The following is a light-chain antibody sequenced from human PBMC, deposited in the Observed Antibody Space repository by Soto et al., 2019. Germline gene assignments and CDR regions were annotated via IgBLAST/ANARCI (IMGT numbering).Light chain of an antibody. CDR2: GNS. J-gene: IGLJ1*01. CDR3: QSYDGSLSGSYV. Sequence: QSVLTQPPSVSGAPGQRVTISCTGSSSNIGAGYDVHWYQQLPGTAPKLLIYGNSNRPSGVPDRFSGSKSGTSASLAITGLQAEDEADYYCQSYDGSLSGSYVFGTGTKVTAL. V-gene: IGLV1-40*01. CDR1: SSNIGAGYD.